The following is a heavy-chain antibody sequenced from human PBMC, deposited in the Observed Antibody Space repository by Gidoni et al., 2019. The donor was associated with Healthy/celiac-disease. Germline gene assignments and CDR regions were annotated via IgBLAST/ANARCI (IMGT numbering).Heavy chain of an antibody. CDR1: GFTFSSYA. D-gene: IGHD6-13*01. V-gene: IGHV3-23*01. CDR3: AGRREQQLDHPKDYYYYYMDV. CDR2: ISGSGGST. Sequence: EVQLLESGGGLVQPGGSLRLSCAASGFTFSSYAMSWVRQAPGKGLEWVSAISGSGGSTYYADSVKGRFTISRDNSKNTLYLQMNSLRAEDTAVYYCAGRREQQLDHPKDYYYYYMDVWGKGTTVTVSS. J-gene: IGHJ6*03.